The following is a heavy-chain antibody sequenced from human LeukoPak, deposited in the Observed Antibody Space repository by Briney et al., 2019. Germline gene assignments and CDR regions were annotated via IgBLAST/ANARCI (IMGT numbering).Heavy chain of an antibody. D-gene: IGHD6-6*01. Sequence: GGSLRLSCAASGLTVSRNYMSWVRQAPGKGLEWVGFIRSKAYGGTTEYAASVKGRFTISRDDSKSIAYLQMNSLKTEDTAVYYCTRADTREYIPRYFDYWGQGTLVTVSS. CDR3: TRADTREYIPRYFDY. CDR1: GLTVSRNY. CDR2: IRSKAYGGTT. J-gene: IGHJ4*02. V-gene: IGHV3-49*04.